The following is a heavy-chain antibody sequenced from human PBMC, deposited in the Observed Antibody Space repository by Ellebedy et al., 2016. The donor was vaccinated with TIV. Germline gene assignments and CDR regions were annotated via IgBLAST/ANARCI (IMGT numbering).Heavy chain of an antibody. D-gene: IGHD2-15*01. CDR1: GFTVSSFW. J-gene: IGHJ3*02. CDR2: VNSDGSST. CDR3: VREGLYCSGDTCYSATFDI. Sequence: PGGSLRLSCAAYGFTVSSFWMHWLRQAPGKGLVWVARVNSDGSSTRYADSVEGRFTISRDNAKNTLNLQMNSLRAEDTAVYYCVREGLYCSGDTCYSATFDIWGQGTMVTVSS. V-gene: IGHV3-74*01.